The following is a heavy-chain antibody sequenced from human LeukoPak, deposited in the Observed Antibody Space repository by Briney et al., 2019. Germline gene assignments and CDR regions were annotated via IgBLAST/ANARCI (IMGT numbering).Heavy chain of an antibody. Sequence: PGGSLRLSCAASGFTFSSYGMHWVRQAPGKGLEWVAVIWYDGSNKYYADSVKGRFTISRDNSKNTLYLQMNSLRAEDTAVYYCARDGGSGNSYYFDYWGQGTLVTVSS. CDR2: IWYDGSNK. J-gene: IGHJ4*02. CDR1: GFTFSSYG. D-gene: IGHD3-10*01. CDR3: ARDGGSGNSYYFDY. V-gene: IGHV3-33*01.